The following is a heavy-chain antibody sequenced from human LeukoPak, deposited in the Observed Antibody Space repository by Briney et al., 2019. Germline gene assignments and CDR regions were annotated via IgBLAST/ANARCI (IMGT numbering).Heavy chain of an antibody. Sequence: SGGSLRLPCAASGFTFSSYSMNWVRQAPGKGLEWVSSISSGSTYIYYAGSVKGRFTISRDNAEKSLYLQMNSLRAEDTAVYYCARDSTDAFDIWGQGTMVTVSS. V-gene: IGHV3-21*01. CDR3: ARDSTDAFDI. J-gene: IGHJ3*02. CDR2: ISSGSTYI. CDR1: GFTFSSYS.